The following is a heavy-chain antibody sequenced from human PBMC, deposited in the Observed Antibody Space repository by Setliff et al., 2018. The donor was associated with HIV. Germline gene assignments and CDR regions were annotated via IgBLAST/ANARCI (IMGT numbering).Heavy chain of an antibody. CDR2: ITGGGGNQ. J-gene: IGHJ3*01. D-gene: IGHD3-10*01. CDR3: AKDSRRGDAYNVGVFDF. CDR1: GFTFSNYA. Sequence: GGSLRLSCAASGFTFSNYAMSWVRQAPGKGLEWVSAITGGGGNQYYADSVKGRFTISRDNSKNTLYLQLNSLRAEDTAVYYCAKDSRRGDAYNVGVFDFWGQGTMVTVSS. V-gene: IGHV3-23*01.